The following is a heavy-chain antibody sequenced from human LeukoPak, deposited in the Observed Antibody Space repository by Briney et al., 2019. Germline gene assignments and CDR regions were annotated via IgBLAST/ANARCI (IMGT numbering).Heavy chain of an antibody. CDR2: INPNSGGT. CDR3: AGAGGIAAAGSPRTYFDY. CDR1: GYTFTGYY. Sequence: ASVKVSCKASGYTFTGYYMHWVRQAPGHGLEWMGWINPNSGGTNYAQKFQGRVTMTRDTSISTAYMELSRLRSDDTAVYYCAGAGGIAAAGSPRTYFDYWGQGTLVTVSS. D-gene: IGHD6-13*01. V-gene: IGHV1-2*02. J-gene: IGHJ4*02.